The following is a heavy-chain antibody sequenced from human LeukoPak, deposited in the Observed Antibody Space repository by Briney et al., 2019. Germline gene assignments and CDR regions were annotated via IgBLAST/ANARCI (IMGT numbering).Heavy chain of an antibody. V-gene: IGHV3-33*01. D-gene: IGHD6-13*01. Sequence: HPGGSLRLSCAASGFTFSSYGMHWVRQAPGKGLEWVAVIWYDGSNKYYADSVKGRFTISRDNSKNTLYLQMNSLRAEDTAVYYCARLRVAAAGNLKTSYYFDYWGQGTLVTVSS. CDR1: GFTFSSYG. CDR3: ARLRVAAAGNLKTSYYFDY. J-gene: IGHJ4*02. CDR2: IWYDGSNK.